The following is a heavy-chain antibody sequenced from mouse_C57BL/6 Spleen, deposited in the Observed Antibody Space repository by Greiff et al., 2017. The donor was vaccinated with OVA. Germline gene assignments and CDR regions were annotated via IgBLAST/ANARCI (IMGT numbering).Heavy chain of an antibody. V-gene: IGHV5-4*01. CDR3: ARDSGYYPHWYCDV. Sequence: DVQLVESGGGLVKPGGSLKLSCAASGFTFSSYAMSWVRQTPEKRLEWVATISDGGSYTYYPDNVKGRFTISRDNAKNNLYLQMSHLKSEDTAMYYCARDSGYYPHWYCDVWGTGTTVTVSS. D-gene: IGHD2-3*01. CDR1: GFTFSSYA. CDR2: ISDGGSYT. J-gene: IGHJ1*03.